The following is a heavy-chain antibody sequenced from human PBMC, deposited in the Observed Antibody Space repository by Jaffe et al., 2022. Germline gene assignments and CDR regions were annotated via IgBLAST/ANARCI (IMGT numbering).Heavy chain of an antibody. CDR3: AKAKKVVGLLSYFDY. CDR1: GFTFSSYG. V-gene: IGHV3-30*18. D-gene: IGHD2-15*01. CDR2: ISYDGSNK. J-gene: IGHJ4*02. Sequence: QVQLVESGGGVVQPGRSLRLSCAASGFTFSSYGMHWVRQAPGKGLEWVAVISYDGSNKYYADSVKGRFTISRDNSKNTLYLQMNSLRAEDTAVYYCAKAKKVVGLLSYFDYWGQGTLVTVSS.